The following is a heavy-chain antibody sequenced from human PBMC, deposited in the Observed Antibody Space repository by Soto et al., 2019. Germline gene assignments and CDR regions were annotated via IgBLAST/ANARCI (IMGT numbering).Heavy chain of an antibody. Sequence: ASVKVSCKASGYTFTSYDINWVRQATGQGLEWMGWMNPNSGNTGYAQKFQGRVTMTRNTSISTAYMELSSLRSEDTAVYYCATLHYSNYYYYGMDVWGQGTTVTVSS. CDR3: ATLHYSNYYYYGMDV. CDR2: MNPNSGNT. J-gene: IGHJ6*02. D-gene: IGHD4-4*01. CDR1: GYTFTSYD. V-gene: IGHV1-8*01.